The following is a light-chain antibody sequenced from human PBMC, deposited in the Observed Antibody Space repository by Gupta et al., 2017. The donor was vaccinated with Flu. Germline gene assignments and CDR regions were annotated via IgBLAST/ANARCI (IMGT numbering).Light chain of an antibody. Sequence: TISDIGGYNYVSWYQQLPGKAPQLMIYDVSRRPSGVPNRFSGSKSGNTASLTISGLQAEDEADYFCCSYAGTNNWVFGGGTKLTVL. CDR2: DVS. CDR1: ISDIGGYNY. CDR3: CSYAGTNNWV. J-gene: IGLJ3*02. V-gene: IGLV2-11*01.